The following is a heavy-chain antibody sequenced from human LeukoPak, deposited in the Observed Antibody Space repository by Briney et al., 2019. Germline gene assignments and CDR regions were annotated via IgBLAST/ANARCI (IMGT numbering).Heavy chain of an antibody. CDR2: ISGSGGST. CDR1: GFTFSSYA. CDR3: AKGTGGDYGDYVAPDAFDI. J-gene: IGHJ3*02. D-gene: IGHD4-17*01. V-gene: IGHV3-23*01. Sequence: GSLRLSCAASGFTFSSYAMSWVRQAPGKGLEWVSAISGSGGSTYYADSVKGRFTISRDNSKNTLYLQMNSLRAEDTAVYYCAKGTGGDYGDYVAPDAFDIWGQGTMVTVSS.